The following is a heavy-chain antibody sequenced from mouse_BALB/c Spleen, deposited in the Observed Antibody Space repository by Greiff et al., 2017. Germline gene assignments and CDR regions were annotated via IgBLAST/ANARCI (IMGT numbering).Heavy chain of an antibody. CDR1: GFTFSDYY. CDR3: ARDRGNNGYGAWFAY. J-gene: IGHJ3*01. CDR2: ISDGGSYT. Sequence: EVKVVESGGGLVKPGGSLKLSCAASGFTFSDYYMYWVRQTPEKRLEWVATISDGGSYTYYQDSVKGRFTISRDNAKNNLYLQMSSLKSEDTAMYYCARDRGNNGYGAWFAYWGQGTLVTVSA. D-gene: IGHD1-2*01. V-gene: IGHV5-4*02.